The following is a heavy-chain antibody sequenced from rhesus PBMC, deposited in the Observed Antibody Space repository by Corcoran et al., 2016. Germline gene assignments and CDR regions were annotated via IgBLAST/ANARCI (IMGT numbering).Heavy chain of an antibody. V-gene: IGHV3-54*02. Sequence: EGQMVESGGDLVQPGGSLRLSCAASGFTFNIYGIHWVRQAPGKGLEWVAVSSSDGSNKQYADSVRDRVTISRDNSRNIVYLQMNNLKLEDTAVYYCSRFDVWGPGVLVIV. CDR1: GFTFNIYG. CDR3: SRFDV. CDR2: SSSDGSNK. J-gene: IGHJ5-1*01.